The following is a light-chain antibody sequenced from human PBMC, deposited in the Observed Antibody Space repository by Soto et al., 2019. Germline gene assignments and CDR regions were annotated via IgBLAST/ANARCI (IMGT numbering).Light chain of an antibody. CDR2: DAS. J-gene: IGKJ5*01. CDR1: LSVSVY. CDR3: HQRQYWPPIT. V-gene: IGKV3-11*01. Sequence: VVLTQSTATLTLSPGERATHYSRTSLSVSVYLDWYQQKPGQAPRLLISDASNRATGIPARFSGSGSGTDFTLTISSLEPEDFAVYYCHQRQYWPPITFGQGTRLEI.